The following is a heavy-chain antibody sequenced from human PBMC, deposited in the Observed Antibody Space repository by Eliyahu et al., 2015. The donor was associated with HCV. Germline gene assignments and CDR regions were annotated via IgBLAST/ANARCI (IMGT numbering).Heavy chain of an antibody. CDR3: ARDLGETNWFDP. V-gene: IGHV4-59*01. CDR2: IYYSXST. J-gene: IGHJ5*02. Sequence: QVQLQESGPGLVKPSXTLSXXCTVXGXSISSYYWXWIRHPPGKGLEWIGYIYYSXSTNYNPSLKSRVTISVDTSKNQFSLKLSSVTAADTAVYYCARDLGETNWFDPWGQGTLVTVSS. D-gene: IGHD3-16*01. CDR1: GXSISSYY.